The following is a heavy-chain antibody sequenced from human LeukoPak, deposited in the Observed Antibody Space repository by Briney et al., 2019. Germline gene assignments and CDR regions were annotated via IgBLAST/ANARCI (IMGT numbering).Heavy chain of an antibody. CDR1: GYTFTGYY. V-gene: IGHV1-2*02. CDR2: INPNSGGT. J-gene: IGHJ4*02. D-gene: IGHD3-3*01. CDR3: ARGIFGDFWSGYLLSFFLEY. Sequence: ASVKVSCKASGYTFTGYYMHWVRQAPGQGLEWMGWINPNSGGTNYAQKFQGRVTMTRDTSISTAYMELSRLRSDDTAVYYCARGIFGDFWSGYLLSFFLEYWGPGTLVHGSS.